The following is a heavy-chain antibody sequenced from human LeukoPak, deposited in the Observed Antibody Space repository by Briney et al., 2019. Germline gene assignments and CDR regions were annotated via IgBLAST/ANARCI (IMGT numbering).Heavy chain of an antibody. CDR3: AGTTPNWFDP. J-gene: IGHJ5*02. Sequence: PSETLSLTCTVSGGSISSYYWSWIRQPPGKGLEWLGYVYYSGSTNYNPSLKSRATISVDTFKNQFSLKLSSVTAADTAVYYCAGTTPNWFDPWGQGTLVTVSS. D-gene: IGHD4-17*01. CDR2: VYYSGST. CDR1: GGSISSYY. V-gene: IGHV4-59*01.